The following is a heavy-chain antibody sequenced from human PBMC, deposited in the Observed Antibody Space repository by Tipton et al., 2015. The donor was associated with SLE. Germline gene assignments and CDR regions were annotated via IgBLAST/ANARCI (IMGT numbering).Heavy chain of an antibody. V-gene: IGHV4-59*08. Sequence: TLSLTCAVYGGSFSGYYWSWIRQPPGKGLEWIGYIYYSGSTNYNPSLKSRVTISVDTSKNQFSLKLNSVTAADTAVYYCARHVWANWGFGYWGQGTLVTVSS. J-gene: IGHJ4*02. CDR1: GGSFSGYY. CDR2: IYYSGST. D-gene: IGHD7-27*01. CDR3: ARHVWANWGFGY.